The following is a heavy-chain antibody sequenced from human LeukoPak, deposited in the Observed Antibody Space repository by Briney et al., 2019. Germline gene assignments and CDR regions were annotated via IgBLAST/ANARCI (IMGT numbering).Heavy chain of an antibody. V-gene: IGHV3-53*01. J-gene: IGHJ4*02. CDR1: GFTVSNNY. Sequence: GGSLRLSCAASGFTVSNNYMNWVRQAPGKGLEWVSVIYISGPTYYADSVKGRFTISRDNSKNTLYPQMNSLRAEDTAVYYCARGPYLYFDYWGQGTLVTVSS. CDR2: IYISGPT. CDR3: ARGPYLYFDY.